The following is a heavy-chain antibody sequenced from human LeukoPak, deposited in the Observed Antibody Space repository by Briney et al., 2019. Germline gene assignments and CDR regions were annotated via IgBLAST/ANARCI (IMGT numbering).Heavy chain of an antibody. CDR3: ARGRDIRVLHILHYYYNALEF. V-gene: IGHV4-34*01. CDR2: INLNVYS. J-gene: IGHJ6*02. Sequence: PSKTLCLTPALSVGSFTGYYWTSSPQPPGKGLEWFGEINLNVYSNYNSSIQSRVTISVDKSTNQFSLSLTSVTGAHTAAYFCARGRDIRVLHILHYYYNALEFWGQGTTVTVSS. CDR1: VGSFTGYY. D-gene: IGHD2-15*01.